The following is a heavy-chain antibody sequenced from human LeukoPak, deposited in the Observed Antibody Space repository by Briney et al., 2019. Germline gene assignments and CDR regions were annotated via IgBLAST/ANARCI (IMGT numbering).Heavy chain of an antibody. CDR3: ARVGYCSSTSCSYFDY. Sequence: ASETLSLTCTVSGGSISSYYWSWIRQPPGKGLEWIGYIYYSGSTNYNPSLKSRVTISVDTSKNQFSLKLSSVTAADTAVYYCARVGYCSSTSCSYFDYWGQGTLVTASS. CDR2: IYYSGST. J-gene: IGHJ4*02. CDR1: GGSISSYY. V-gene: IGHV4-59*01. D-gene: IGHD2-2*01.